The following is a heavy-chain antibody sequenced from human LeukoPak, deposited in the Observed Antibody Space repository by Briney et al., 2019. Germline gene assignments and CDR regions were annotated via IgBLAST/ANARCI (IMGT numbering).Heavy chain of an antibody. CDR3: AKNLWFGELLADYYYYYGMDV. V-gene: IGHV3-30*04. Sequence: GGSLRLSCAASGFTFSSYAMHWVRQAPGKGLEWVAVISYDGSNKYYADSVKGRFTISSDNSKNTLYLQMNSLRAEDTAVYYCAKNLWFGELLADYYYYYGMDVWGQGTTVTVSS. D-gene: IGHD3-10*01. CDR2: ISYDGSNK. J-gene: IGHJ6*02. CDR1: GFTFSSYA.